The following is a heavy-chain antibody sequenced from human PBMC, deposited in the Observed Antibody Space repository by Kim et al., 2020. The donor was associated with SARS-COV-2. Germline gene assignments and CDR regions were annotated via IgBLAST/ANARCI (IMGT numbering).Heavy chain of an antibody. Sequence: SETLSLTCSVSGVSVTSRAYYWTWVRQFPSKALEWIGYVDLGGTSYRSPALKSRLSISLDTSRNHFSLRLNTVTAADTARYFCVRQDTPRAEHGLDGWG. J-gene: IGHJ6*02. CDR1: GVSVTSRAYY. CDR2: VDLGGTS. V-gene: IGHV4-31*03. CDR3: VRQDTPRAEHGLDG. D-gene: IGHD1-26*01.